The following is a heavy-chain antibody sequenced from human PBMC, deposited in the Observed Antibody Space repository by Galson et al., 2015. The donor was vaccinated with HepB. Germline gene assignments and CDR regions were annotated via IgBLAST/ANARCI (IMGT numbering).Heavy chain of an antibody. V-gene: IGHV3-7*01. Sequence: SLRLSCAASGFTFSDYWMNWVRQAPGQGLEWVANIQQHASEKHYVDSVKGRFTISRDNAENSLYLHMNSLRAEDTAIYYCARAVYYGSGSDAFDMWGQGTMVTVSS. D-gene: IGHD3-10*01. CDR3: ARAVYYGSGSDAFDM. CDR2: IQQHASEK. J-gene: IGHJ3*02. CDR1: GFTFSDYW.